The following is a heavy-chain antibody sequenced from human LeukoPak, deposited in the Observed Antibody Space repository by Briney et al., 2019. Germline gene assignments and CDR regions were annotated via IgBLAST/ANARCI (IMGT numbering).Heavy chain of an antibody. Sequence: PGRSLRLSCAASGFTFDDYAMHWVRQAPGKGLEWVSGISWNRVSIGYADSVKGRFTISRDNANNSLYLQMNSLRPEDTAFYYCAKSPDSSGWYEVDYWGQGILVTVSS. J-gene: IGHJ4*02. V-gene: IGHV3-9*01. D-gene: IGHD6-19*01. CDR3: AKSPDSSGWYEVDY. CDR2: ISWNRVSI. CDR1: GFTFDDYA.